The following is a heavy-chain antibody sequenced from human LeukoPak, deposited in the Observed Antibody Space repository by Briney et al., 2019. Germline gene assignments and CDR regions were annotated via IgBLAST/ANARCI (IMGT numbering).Heavy chain of an antibody. CDR1: GFTFSNAW. V-gene: IGHV3-15*01. D-gene: IGHD3-16*02. CDR2: IKSKTDGGTT. J-gene: IGHJ4*02. Sequence: PGGSLRLSCAASGFTFSNAWMSWVRQAPGKGLEWVGRIKSKTDGGTTDYAAPVKGRFTISRDGSKNTLYLQMNSLKTEDTAVYYCTTGPDYVWGSYRSTVLEFDYWGQGTLVTVSS. CDR3: TTGPDYVWGSYRSTVLEFDY.